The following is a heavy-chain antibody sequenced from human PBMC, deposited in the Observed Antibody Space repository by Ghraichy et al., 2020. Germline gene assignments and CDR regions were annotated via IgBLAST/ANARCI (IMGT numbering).Heavy chain of an antibody. CDR3: ARDRGSSTTCRCGIDY. Sequence: RGSLRLSCAASGFTFSSFAMHWVRQAPGKGLEWVAIISYDGGNKYYADSVKGRFTISRDNSKSTLYLQMNSLRAEDTAVYYCARDRGSSTTCRCGIDYWGQGTLVTVSS. D-gene: IGHD2-2*01. CDR1: GFTFSSFA. J-gene: IGHJ4*02. V-gene: IGHV3-30-3*01. CDR2: ISYDGGNK.